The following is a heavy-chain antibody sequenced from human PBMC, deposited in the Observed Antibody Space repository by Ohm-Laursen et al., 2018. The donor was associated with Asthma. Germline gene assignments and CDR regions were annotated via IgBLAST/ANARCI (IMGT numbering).Heavy chain of an antibody. CDR1: GDSISSGNNY. CDR3: ARDGKPAFDI. V-gene: IGHV4-31*03. CDR2: IYYSGNT. J-gene: IGHJ3*02. D-gene: IGHD1-26*01. Sequence: TLSLTCTVSGDSISSGNNYWSWIRQHPAKGLEWIGYIYYSGNTYSNPSLRSRVAISVDTSTNQFSLNLTSVTAADTAVYYCARDGKPAFDIWGQGTMVTVSS.